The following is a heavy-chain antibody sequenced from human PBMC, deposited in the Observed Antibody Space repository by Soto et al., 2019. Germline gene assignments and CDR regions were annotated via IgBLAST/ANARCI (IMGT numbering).Heavy chain of an antibody. D-gene: IGHD3-16*01. CDR3: ARGETYLGV. CDR1: RDTFNKYA. CDR2: IIPIFSSR. V-gene: IGHV1-69*01. J-gene: IGHJ6*02. Sequence: QVQLVQSGAEVKQPGSSVKVSCKTSRDTFNKYAFNWVRQAPGQGLEWMGWIIPIFSSRNYAEKFQGRVTITADDSTSPAYMELRSPRFEDTAVYYCARGETYLGVWGQGTTVTVSS.